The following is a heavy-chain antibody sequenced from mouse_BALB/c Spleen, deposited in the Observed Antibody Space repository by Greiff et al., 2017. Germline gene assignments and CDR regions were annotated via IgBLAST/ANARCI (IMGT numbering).Heavy chain of an antibody. J-gene: IGHJ2*01. V-gene: IGHV1-14*01. D-gene: IGHD4-1*01. Sequence: QLKQSGPELVKPGASVKMSCKASGYTFTSYVMHWVKQKPGQGLEWIGYINPYNDGTKYNEKFKGKATLTSDKSSSTAYMELSSLTSEDSAVYYCARSLTVSYFDYWGQGTTLTVSS. CDR1: GYTFTSYV. CDR2: INPYNDGT. CDR3: ARSLTVSYFDY.